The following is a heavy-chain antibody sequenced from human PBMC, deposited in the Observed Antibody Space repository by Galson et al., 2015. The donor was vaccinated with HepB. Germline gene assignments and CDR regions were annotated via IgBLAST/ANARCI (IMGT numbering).Heavy chain of an antibody. CDR3: ARDTGLYGHAFDI. CDR1: GYTFTTYA. V-gene: IGHV7-4-1*02. D-gene: IGHD4-17*01. CDR2: INTNTGNP. J-gene: IGHJ3*02. Sequence: SVKVSCKASGYTFTTYAMNWVRQAPGQGLEWMGWINTNTGNPTYAQGFTGRFVFSLDTSVSTAYVQISSLKAEDTAVYYCARDTGLYGHAFDIWGQGTMVTVSS.